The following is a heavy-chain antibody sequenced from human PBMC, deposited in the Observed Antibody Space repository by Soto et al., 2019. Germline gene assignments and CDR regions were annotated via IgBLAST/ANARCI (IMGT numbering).Heavy chain of an antibody. Sequence: SETLSLTCNVSGDSVSGGSYYWSWIRQPPGKGLEWIGYLFSSGSTNYNRSLKSRVSVSVDTSRNQFSLKVSSVTAADTAVYYCARGKGSSGGYFDYWGRGTLVTVSS. D-gene: IGHD3-22*01. CDR1: GDSVSGGSYY. J-gene: IGHJ4*02. CDR3: ARGKGSSGGYFDY. V-gene: IGHV4-61*01. CDR2: LFSSGST.